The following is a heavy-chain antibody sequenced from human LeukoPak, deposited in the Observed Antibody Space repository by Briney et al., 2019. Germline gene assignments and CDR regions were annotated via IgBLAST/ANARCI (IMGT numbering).Heavy chain of an antibody. Sequence: ASVKVSCKASGYTFTSYGLSWVRQAPGQGLEWMGWISTYNDNTHYAQKFQGRVTMTTDTSTNTAYMELRSLRSDDTAVYYCARDQGQVVALGSIPINFDYWGQGTLVTVSS. CDR1: GYTFTSYG. J-gene: IGHJ4*02. V-gene: IGHV1-18*01. CDR2: ISTYNDNT. D-gene: IGHD2-15*01. CDR3: ARDQGQVVALGSIPINFDY.